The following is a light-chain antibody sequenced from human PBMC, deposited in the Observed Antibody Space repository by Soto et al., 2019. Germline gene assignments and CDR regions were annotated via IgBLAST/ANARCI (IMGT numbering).Light chain of an antibody. Sequence: QSALTQPPSASGSPGQSVTISCTGTSSDVGVYNYVSWYQQHPGKAPKLLIYEVSKRPSGVPDRCSGSKSGNTASLTVSGLQAEDEADFYCSSYAGSNNVVFGGGTKLTVL. CDR2: EVS. CDR1: SSDVGVYNY. CDR3: SSYAGSNNVV. J-gene: IGLJ2*01. V-gene: IGLV2-8*01.